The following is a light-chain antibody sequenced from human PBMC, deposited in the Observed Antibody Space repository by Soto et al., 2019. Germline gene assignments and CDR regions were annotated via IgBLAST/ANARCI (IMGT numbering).Light chain of an antibody. CDR2: KTS. CDR1: QTISPW. CDR3: QQYKTYFRT. J-gene: IGKJ1*01. V-gene: IGKV1-5*03. Sequence: DIQMTQSPSNLSASVGDRVTITCRASQTISPWLAWYQQKPGKAPRVLIYKTSNLVNGVPPRFSGSGSGTEFSLTISILQPDDFATYYCQQYKTYFRTFGQGTKVEI.